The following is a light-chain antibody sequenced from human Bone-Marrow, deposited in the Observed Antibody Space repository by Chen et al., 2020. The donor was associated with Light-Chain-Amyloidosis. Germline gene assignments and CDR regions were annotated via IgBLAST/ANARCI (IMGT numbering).Light chain of an antibody. CDR2: QDS. CDR1: KLGDQY. J-gene: IGLJ3*02. CDR3: QVWDRSSDRPV. V-gene: IGLV3-1*01. Sequence: SYELTQPPSVSVSPGQTASITCSGDKLGDQYACWYQQKPGQSPVLVIYQDSKRPSGIPERLSGSNSGNTATLTISRVEAGDEADYYCQVWDRSSDRPVFGGGTKLTVL.